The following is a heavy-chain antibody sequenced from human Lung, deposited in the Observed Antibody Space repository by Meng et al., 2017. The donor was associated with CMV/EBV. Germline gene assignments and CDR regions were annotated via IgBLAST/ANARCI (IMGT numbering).Heavy chain of an antibody. J-gene: IGHJ4*01. V-gene: IGHV1-2*06. CDR1: GYTFSGFY. CDR3: AKSSDNGWSS. D-gene: IGHD6-19*01. Sequence: VQLVQSGADVKRPGASVKISCQASGYTFSGFYMNWARQAPGHGLEWLGRVNPVSDDTHYAQKFVGRLTVTRGATINTAFMELTSLRPDDTAVYYCAKSSDNGWSSWGPGTLVTVSS. CDR2: VNPVSDDT.